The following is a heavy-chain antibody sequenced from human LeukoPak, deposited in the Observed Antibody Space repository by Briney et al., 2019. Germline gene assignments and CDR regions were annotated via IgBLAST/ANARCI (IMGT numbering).Heavy chain of an antibody. V-gene: IGHV1-69*13. J-gene: IGHJ6*02. D-gene: IGHD2-2*01. CDR2: IIPIFGTA. CDR1: GGTFSSYA. Sequence: ASVKVSCKASGGTFSSYAISWVRQAPGQGLEWMGGIIPIFGTANYAQKFQGRVTITADESTSTAYMELSSLRSEDTAVYYCARNEPSHCSSTSCNLYYYYGMDVWGQGTTVTVSS. CDR3: ARNEPSHCSSTSCNLYYYYGMDV.